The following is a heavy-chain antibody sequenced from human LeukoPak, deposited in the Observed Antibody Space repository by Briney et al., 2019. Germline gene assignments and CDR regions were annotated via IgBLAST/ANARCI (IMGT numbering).Heavy chain of an antibody. J-gene: IGHJ4*02. CDR3: ARLRGGVQLWGD. D-gene: IGHD5-18*01. CDR2: LSHAGTN. CDR1: GGSITSNSYS. V-gene: IGHV4-39*01. Sequence: PSETLSLTCTVSGGSITSNSYSWGWIRQPPGKGLQWIVTLSHAGTNYYNPSLKSRVTMPVDRSKNQLSLKLTSVTATDTAVYYCARLRGGVQLWGDWGQGTPVTVSS.